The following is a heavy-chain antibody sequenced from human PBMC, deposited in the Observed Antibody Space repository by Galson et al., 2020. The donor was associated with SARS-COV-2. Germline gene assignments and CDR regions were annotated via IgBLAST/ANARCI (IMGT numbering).Heavy chain of an antibody. CDR1: GFTFDDYA. Sequence: GESLKISCAASGFTFDDYAIHWVRQAPGKGLEWVSLISGDGGRTYYADSVKGRFIVSRDNSKNSLYLQMNSLRTEDTALYYCAKDLDDYGDYWGAFDIWGQGTMVTVSS. CDR3: AKDLDDYGDYWGAFDI. D-gene: IGHD4-17*01. J-gene: IGHJ3*02. CDR2: ISGDGGRT. V-gene: IGHV3-43*02.